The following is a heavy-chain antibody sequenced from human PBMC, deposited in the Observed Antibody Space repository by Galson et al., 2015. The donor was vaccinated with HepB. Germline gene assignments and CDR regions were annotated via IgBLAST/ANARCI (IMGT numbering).Heavy chain of an antibody. Sequence: SLRLSCAASGFTFSSYAMSWVRQAPGQGLEWVSSISVSGGSIHYADSVKGRFSISRDNSKNTLYLQVNSLRAEDTAVYYCAKDIFRDYYGSGTLWAFDIWGQGTMVTVSS. J-gene: IGHJ3*02. CDR2: ISVSGGSI. CDR3: AKDIFRDYYGSGTLWAFDI. CDR1: GFTFSSYA. V-gene: IGHV3-23*01. D-gene: IGHD3-10*01.